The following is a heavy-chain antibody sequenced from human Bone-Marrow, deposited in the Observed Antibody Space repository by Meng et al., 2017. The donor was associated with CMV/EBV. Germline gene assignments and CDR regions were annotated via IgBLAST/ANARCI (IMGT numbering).Heavy chain of an antibody. V-gene: IGHV1-18*01. J-gene: IGHJ5*02. CDR3: AREGALWTGDTIFGVVIQDNNWFDP. CDR1: GYTFTSYG. CDR2: ISAYNGNT. D-gene: IGHD3-3*01. Sequence: ASVKVSCKASGYTFTSYGISWVRQAPGQGLEWMGWISAYNGNTNYAQKLQGRVTMTTDTSTSTAYMELRSLRSDDTAVYYCAREGALWTGDTIFGVVIQDNNWFDPWGQGTLVTVSS.